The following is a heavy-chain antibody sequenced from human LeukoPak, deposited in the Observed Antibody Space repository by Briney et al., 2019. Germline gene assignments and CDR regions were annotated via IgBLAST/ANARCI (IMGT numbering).Heavy chain of an antibody. D-gene: IGHD3/OR15-3a*01. CDR1: GGSFSGYY. CDR3: ARAARWTSQH. J-gene: IGHJ1*01. V-gene: IGHV4-34*01. Sequence: SETLSLTCAVYGGSFSGYYWGWIRQPPGKGLEWIGEINHSGSTNYNPSLKSRVTLSVDTSKNQFSLKLSSVTAADTAVYYCARAARWTSQHWGQGTLVTVSS. CDR2: INHSGST.